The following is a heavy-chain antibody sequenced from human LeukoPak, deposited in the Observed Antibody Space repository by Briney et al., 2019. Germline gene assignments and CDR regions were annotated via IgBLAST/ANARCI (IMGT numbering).Heavy chain of an antibody. J-gene: IGHJ5*02. CDR2: INPSGGST. Sequence: GASVKVSCKASGYTFTSYYMHWVRQAPGQGLEWMGIINPSGGSTTYAQKFQGRVTMTRDTSTSTVYMELSSLRSEDTALYYCARPRVDCSGGSCHPYWFDPWGQGTLVTVSS. CDR3: ARPRVDCSGGSCHPYWFDP. V-gene: IGHV1-46*01. CDR1: GYTFTSYY. D-gene: IGHD2-15*01.